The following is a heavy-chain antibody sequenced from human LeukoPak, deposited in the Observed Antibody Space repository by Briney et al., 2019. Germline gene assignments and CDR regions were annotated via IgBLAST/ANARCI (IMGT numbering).Heavy chain of an antibody. D-gene: IGHD4-17*01. CDR3: ARDNGPYWYFDL. Sequence: SETLSLTCTVCGDFMSSYYWNWLRQPPGEGLEWLGNIKYSGSTEFNRSLKSRVNISVDTSKKQISPRLGSAAAPGPAGYHFARDNGPYWYFDLWGRGTLVTDSS. V-gene: IGHV4-59*01. J-gene: IGHJ2*01. CDR2: IKYSGST. CDR1: GDFMSSYY.